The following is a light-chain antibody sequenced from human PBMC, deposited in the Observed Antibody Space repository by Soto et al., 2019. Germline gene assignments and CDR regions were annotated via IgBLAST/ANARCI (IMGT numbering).Light chain of an antibody. CDR2: GAS. V-gene: IGKV3-15*01. Sequence: EIVMTQSPAIPSVSPGERATLSCRASQSVSSNLAWYQQKPGQAPRLLIYGASTRATGIPARFSGSGSGTEFTLTISSLQSEDFAVYYCQQYNNWPPRFGQGTKVDIK. J-gene: IGKJ1*01. CDR3: QQYNNWPPR. CDR1: QSVSSN.